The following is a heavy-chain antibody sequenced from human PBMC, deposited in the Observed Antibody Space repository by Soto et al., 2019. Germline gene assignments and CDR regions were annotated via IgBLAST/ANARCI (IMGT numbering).Heavy chain of an antibody. CDR3: ARVDYYGSGDFDY. CDR2: IWYDGSNK. Sequence: QVQLVESGGGVVQPGRSLRLSCAASGFTFSSYGMHWVRQAPGKGLEWVAVIWYDGSNKYYADSVKGRFTISRDNSKNTLYLQMNSLRAEDTAVYYCARVDYYGSGDFDYWGQGTLVTVSS. V-gene: IGHV3-33*01. CDR1: GFTFSSYG. J-gene: IGHJ4*02. D-gene: IGHD3-10*01.